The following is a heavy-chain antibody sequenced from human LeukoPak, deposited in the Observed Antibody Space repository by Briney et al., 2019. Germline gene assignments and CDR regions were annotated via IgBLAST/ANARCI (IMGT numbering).Heavy chain of an antibody. J-gene: IGHJ3*02. CDR1: GVSFSGYY. V-gene: IGHV4-34*01. D-gene: IGHD3-16*02. Sequence: PSETLSLTCAVYGVSFSGYYWSWIRQPPGKGLEWIGEINHSGSTNYNPSLKSRVTISVDTSKNQFSLKLSSVTAADTAVYYCARGGSSVWGSYRWKGDAFDIWGQGTMVTVSS. CDR2: INHSGST. CDR3: ARGGSSVWGSYRWKGDAFDI.